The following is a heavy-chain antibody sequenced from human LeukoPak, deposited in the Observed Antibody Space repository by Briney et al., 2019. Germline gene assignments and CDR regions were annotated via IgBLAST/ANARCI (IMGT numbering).Heavy chain of an antibody. CDR3: ARHDSSGLDY. CDR2: IHHSGST. CDR1: GGSISSSSFY. Sequence: PSETLSLTCTVSGGSISSSSFYWAWIRQPPGKGLEWVGNIHHSGSTYYNPSLKSRVTISVDTSKNQFSLKLSSVTAADTAVYYCARHDSSGLDYWGQGTLVTVSS. J-gene: IGHJ4*02. D-gene: IGHD6-19*01. V-gene: IGHV4-39*01.